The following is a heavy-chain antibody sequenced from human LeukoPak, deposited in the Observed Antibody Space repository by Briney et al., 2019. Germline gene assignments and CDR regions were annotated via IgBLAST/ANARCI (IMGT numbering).Heavy chain of an antibody. CDR1: RGSISTYY. Sequence: SETLSLTCTVSRGSISTYYWSWVRQPAGEGLEWIGRIYSSGSTKYNPSLKSRVTISLDTSKNQFSLRLSSVTAADTAVYYCASNKGQWLFSDWGQGTLVTVSS. CDR2: IYSSGST. V-gene: IGHV4-4*07. J-gene: IGHJ4*02. CDR3: ASNKGQWLFSD. D-gene: IGHD6-19*01.